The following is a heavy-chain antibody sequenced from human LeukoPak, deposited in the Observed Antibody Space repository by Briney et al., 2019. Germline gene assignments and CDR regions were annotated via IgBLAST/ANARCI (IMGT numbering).Heavy chain of an antibody. V-gene: IGHV3-11*01. J-gene: IGHJ6*02. CDR1: GFTFSDYY. CDR2: ISSSGSTI. Sequence: GGSLRLSCAASGFTFSDYYMSWIRQAPGKGLEWVSYISSSGSTIYYADSVKGRFTISRDNAKNSLYLQMNSLRAEDTAVYYCARFKYCTNGVCSSRGYYYYGMDVWGQGTTVTVSS. D-gene: IGHD2-8*01. CDR3: ARFKYCTNGVCSSRGYYYYGMDV.